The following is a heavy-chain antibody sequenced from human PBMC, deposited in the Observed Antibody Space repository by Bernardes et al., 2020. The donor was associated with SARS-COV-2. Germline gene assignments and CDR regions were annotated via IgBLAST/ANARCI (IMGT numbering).Heavy chain of an antibody. CDR3: AKAPLGSGYLPVYFQH. D-gene: IGHD3-22*01. CDR1: GFTFSSYA. Sequence: GGSLRLSCAASGFTFSSYAMSWVRQAPGKGLEWVSAISGSGGSTYYADSVKGRFTISRDNSKNTLYLQMNSLRAEDTAVYYCAKAPLGSGYLPVYFQHWGQGTLVTVSS. J-gene: IGHJ1*01. V-gene: IGHV3-23*01. CDR2: ISGSGGST.